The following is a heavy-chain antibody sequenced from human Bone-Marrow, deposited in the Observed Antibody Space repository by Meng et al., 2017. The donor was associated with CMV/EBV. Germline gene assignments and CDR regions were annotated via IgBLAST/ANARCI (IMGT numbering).Heavy chain of an antibody. J-gene: IGHJ6*02. CDR2: ISSGGGTI. D-gene: IGHD3-3*01. CDR3: ASKVFGVVIPRSIQTRYYYYYYGMDV. V-gene: IGHV3-48*03. CDR1: KFSFTTYE. Sequence: GESLKISCAASKFSFTTYEMNWVRQAPGKGLEWVSYISSGGGTIYYADSVKGRFTISRDNAKKSLYLQMNSLRAEDTAVYYCASKVFGVVIPRSIQTRYYYYYYGMDVWGQGTTVTVSS.